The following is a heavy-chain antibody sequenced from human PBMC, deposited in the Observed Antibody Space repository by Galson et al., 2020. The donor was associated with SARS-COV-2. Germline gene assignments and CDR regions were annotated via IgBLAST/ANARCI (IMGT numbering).Heavy chain of an antibody. CDR2: LSGNGGVV. D-gene: IGHD3-10*01. Sequence: GGSLRLSCAASGFTFSNYAMGWVRQVPGKGLEWISSLSGNGGVVSHADSVKGRFTISRDNSKNTLYLGVSSLKVEDTAVYYCVKLNDYNTGWLDFWGQGALVTVS. V-gene: IGHV3-23*01. CDR3: VKLNDYNTGWLDF. J-gene: IGHJ5*01. CDR1: GFTFSNYA.